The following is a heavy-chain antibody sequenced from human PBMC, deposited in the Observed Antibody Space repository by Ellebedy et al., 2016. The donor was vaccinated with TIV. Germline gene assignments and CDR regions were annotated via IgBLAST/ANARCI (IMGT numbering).Heavy chain of an antibody. CDR3: ARGDSGYENDY. J-gene: IGHJ4*02. V-gene: IGHV1-18*01. D-gene: IGHD5-12*01. Sequence: AASVKVSCKASGYTFVSHGISWVRQAPGQGLEWMGWISVHNGNTNYAQKLQGRVTMTTDTSTSTAYMELRSLRSDDTAVYYCARGDSGYENDYWGQGTLVTVSS. CDR1: GYTFVSHG. CDR2: ISVHNGNT.